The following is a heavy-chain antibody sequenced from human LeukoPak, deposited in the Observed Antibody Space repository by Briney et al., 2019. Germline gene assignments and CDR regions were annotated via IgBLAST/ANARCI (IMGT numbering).Heavy chain of an antibody. V-gene: IGHV3-23*01. Sequence: GGSLRLSCAASGFTFSSYAMSWVRQAPGKGLEWVSAISGSGGSTYYADSVKGRFTISRDNSKNTLYLQMNSLRAEDTAVYYCAKDFHCVDTPRPCLHGMDVWGQGTTVTVSS. CDR3: AKDFHCVDTPRPCLHGMDV. D-gene: IGHD5-18*01. CDR1: GFTFSSYA. CDR2: ISGSGGST. J-gene: IGHJ6*02.